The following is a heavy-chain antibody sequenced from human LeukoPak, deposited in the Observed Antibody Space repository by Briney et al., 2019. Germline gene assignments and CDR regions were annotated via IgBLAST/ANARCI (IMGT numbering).Heavy chain of an antibody. J-gene: IGHJ4*02. CDR3: AKADCSSSYCHVKDY. D-gene: IGHD2-2*01. V-gene: IGHV3-23*01. Sequence: HPGGSLRLSCAASGFTFSSYGMHWVRQAPGRGLEWVSVISSSDGSTNYADSVKGRFTISRDNSKNTLYLQMNSLRAEDTAVYYCAKADCSSSYCHVKDYWGRGTLVTVST. CDR1: GFTFSSYG. CDR2: ISSSDGST.